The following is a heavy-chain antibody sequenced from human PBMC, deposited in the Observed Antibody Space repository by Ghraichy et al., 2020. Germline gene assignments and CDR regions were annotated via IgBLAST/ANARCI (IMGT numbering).Heavy chain of an antibody. CDR1: GGSISSSSYY. Sequence: GSLSLTCTVSGGSISSSSYYWGWIRQPPGKGLEWIGSIYYSGSTYYNPSLKSRVTISVDTSKNQFSLKLSSVTAADTAVYYCARGEWFDPWGQGTLVTVSS. CDR2: IYYSGST. D-gene: IGHD3-10*01. CDR3: ARGEWFDP. V-gene: IGHV4-39*01. J-gene: IGHJ5*02.